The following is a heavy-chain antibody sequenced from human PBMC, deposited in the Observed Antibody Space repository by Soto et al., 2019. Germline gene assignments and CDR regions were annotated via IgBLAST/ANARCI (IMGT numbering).Heavy chain of an antibody. D-gene: IGHD2-2*01. CDR1: GYTFTSYG. J-gene: IGHJ6*03. Sequence: ASVKVSCKASGYTFTSYGISWVRQAPGQGLEWMGWISAYNGNTNYAQKLQGRVTMTTDTSTSTAYMELRSLRSDDTAVYYCARDGKDIVVVPAASSGMDVWGKGTTVTVSS. CDR3: ARDGKDIVVVPAASSGMDV. CDR2: ISAYNGNT. V-gene: IGHV1-18*01.